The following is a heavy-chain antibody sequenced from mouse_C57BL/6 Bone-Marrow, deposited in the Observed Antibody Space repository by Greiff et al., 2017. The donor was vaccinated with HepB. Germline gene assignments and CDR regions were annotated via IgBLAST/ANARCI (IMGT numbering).Heavy chain of an antibody. J-gene: IGHJ2*01. CDR3: TTSPGYYGSSHYFDY. V-gene: IGHV14-4*01. Sequence: VQLKQSGAELVRPGASVKLSCTASGFNIKDDYMHWVKQRPEQGLEWIGWIDPENGDTEYASKFQGKATITADTSSNTAYLQLSSLTSEDTAVYYCTTSPGYYGSSHYFDYWGQGTTLTVSS. D-gene: IGHD1-1*01. CDR2: IDPENGDT. CDR1: GFNIKDDY.